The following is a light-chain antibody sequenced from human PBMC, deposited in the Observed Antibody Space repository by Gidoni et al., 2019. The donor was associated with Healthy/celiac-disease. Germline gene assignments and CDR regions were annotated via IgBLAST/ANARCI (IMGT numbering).Light chain of an antibody. CDR3: QQYDNLPLT. Sequence: IQVTQSPSSLAASVGDRVTITCQASQDISNYLNWYQQKPGKPPKLLIYDASNWETGVPSRFSGSGAGTDFLFIISRLQPEVIATYYCQQYDNLPLTFGGGTKVEIK. V-gene: IGKV1-33*01. J-gene: IGKJ4*01. CDR2: DAS. CDR1: QDISNY.